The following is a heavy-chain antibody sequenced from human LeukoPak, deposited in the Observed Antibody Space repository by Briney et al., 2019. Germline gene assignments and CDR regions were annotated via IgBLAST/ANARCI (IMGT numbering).Heavy chain of an antibody. V-gene: IGHV4-31*03. Sequence: SETLSLTCTVSGGSISSGGYYWSWIRQHPGKGLEWIGYIYYSGSTYYNPSLKSRVTISVDTSKNQFSLKLSSVTAADTAVYYCARDPRGYSSSWPAYYFDYWGQGTLVTVSS. D-gene: IGHD6-13*01. J-gene: IGHJ4*02. CDR1: GGSISSGGYY. CDR3: ARDPRGYSSSWPAYYFDY. CDR2: IYYSGST.